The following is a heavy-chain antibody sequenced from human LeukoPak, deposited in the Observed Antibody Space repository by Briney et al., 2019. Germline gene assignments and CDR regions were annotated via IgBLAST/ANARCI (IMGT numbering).Heavy chain of an antibody. V-gene: IGHV3-43*02. J-gene: IGHJ4*02. Sequence: PGGSLRLSCAASGFTFDDYAMHWVRQAPGKGLEWVSLISGDGGSTYYADSVKGRFTISRDNSKNSLYLPMNSLRTEDTALYYCAKDMGDLDYGDLLFDYWGQGTLVTVSS. CDR3: AKDMGDLDYGDLLFDY. CDR1: GFTFDDYA. D-gene: IGHD4-17*01. CDR2: ISGDGGST.